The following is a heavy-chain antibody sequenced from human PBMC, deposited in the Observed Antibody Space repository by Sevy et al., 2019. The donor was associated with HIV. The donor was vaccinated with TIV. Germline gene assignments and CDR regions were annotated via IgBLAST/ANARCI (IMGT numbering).Heavy chain of an antibody. CDR3: ARDPRNYYGSGGDY. D-gene: IGHD3-10*01. Sequence: GGSLRLSCAASGFTFSSYSMNWVRQAPGKGLEWVSSISSSSNYIYYADSVKGRFTISRDNAKNSLYLQMNSLRAEDTAVDYCARDPRNYYGSGGDYWGQGTLVTVSS. V-gene: IGHV3-21*01. CDR1: GFTFSSYS. CDR2: ISSSSNYI. J-gene: IGHJ4*02.